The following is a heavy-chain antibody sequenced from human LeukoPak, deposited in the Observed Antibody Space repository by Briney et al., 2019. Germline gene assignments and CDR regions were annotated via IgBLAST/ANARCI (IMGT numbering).Heavy chain of an antibody. V-gene: IGHV4-39*01. CDR2: IYYRGST. J-gene: IGHJ5*02. Sequence: SETLPLTCTVSGGSISSSGYYWGWIRQPPGKGLEWIASIYYRGSTYYNPSLKSRVTISVDTSKNQLSLKLSSLTAADTAVYYCARHEYSGSYYGLSWFDPWGQGTLVTVSS. CDR3: ARHEYSGSYYGLSWFDP. D-gene: IGHD1-26*01. CDR1: GGSISSSGYY.